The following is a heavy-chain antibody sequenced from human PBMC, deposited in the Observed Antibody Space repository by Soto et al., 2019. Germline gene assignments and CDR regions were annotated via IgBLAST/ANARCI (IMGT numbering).Heavy chain of an antibody. Sequence: GESLKISCKGSGYSFTSYWIGWVRQMPGKGLEWMGIIYPGDSDTRYSPSFQGQVTISADKSISTAYLQWSSLKASDTAMYYCARAYCSSTSCQIAYFDYWGQGTLVTVSS. D-gene: IGHD2-2*01. J-gene: IGHJ4*02. CDR1: GYSFTSYW. CDR2: IYPGDSDT. V-gene: IGHV5-51*01. CDR3: ARAYCSSTSCQIAYFDY.